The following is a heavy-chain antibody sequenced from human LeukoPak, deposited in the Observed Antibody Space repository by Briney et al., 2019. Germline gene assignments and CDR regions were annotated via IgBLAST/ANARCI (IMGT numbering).Heavy chain of an antibody. J-gene: IGHJ1*01. Sequence: GASVKVSCKTSGYIFSNYGVNWVRQARGQGLEWMGRISAYTGKTNYAPKLQGRVTMTADTSTSTAYLELRSLTSDDTAVYYCARGRGREDDFWSGYFEDFYHWGQGTLVTVSS. CDR3: ARGRGREDDFWSGYFEDFYH. CDR2: ISAYTGKT. CDR1: GYIFSNYG. V-gene: IGHV1-18*01. D-gene: IGHD3-3*01.